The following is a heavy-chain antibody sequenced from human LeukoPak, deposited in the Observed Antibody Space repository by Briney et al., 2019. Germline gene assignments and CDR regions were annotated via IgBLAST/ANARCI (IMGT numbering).Heavy chain of an antibody. CDR3: ARVAYFGDYPYYDYYYMVV. D-gene: IGHD2-21*01. J-gene: IGHJ6*03. CDR2: VFYSGST. Sequence: PSETLSLTCTVSGGSISSSSYYWGWMRQPPGKGLEWIGSVFYSGSTYYNSSLKSRVIISVDRSKNQFFMKLTSVTAADTAVYFCARVAYFGDYPYYDYYYMVVWGRGTTVTVSS. CDR1: GGSISSSSYY. V-gene: IGHV4-39*07.